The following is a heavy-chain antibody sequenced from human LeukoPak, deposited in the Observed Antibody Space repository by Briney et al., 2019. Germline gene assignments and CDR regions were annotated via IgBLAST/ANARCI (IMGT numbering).Heavy chain of an antibody. V-gene: IGHV3-21*01. CDR3: ARDLVSDNWFDP. D-gene: IGHD3-16*01. J-gene: IGHJ5*02. Sequence: PGGSLRLSCAASGFTFSSYSMNWVRQAPGKGLEWVSSISSSSSYIYYADSVKGRFTISRDNAKNSLYLQMNSLRAEDTAVYYCARDLVSDNWFDPWGQGTLVTVSS. CDR1: GFTFSSYS. CDR2: ISSSSSYI.